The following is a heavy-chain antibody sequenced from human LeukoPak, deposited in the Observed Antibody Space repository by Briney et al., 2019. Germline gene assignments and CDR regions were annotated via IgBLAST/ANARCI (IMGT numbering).Heavy chain of an antibody. D-gene: IGHD2-21*01. CDR1: GFNFSDSR. CDR3: VRGDWYFES. J-gene: IGHJ4*02. CDR2: VNRDGTEK. Sequence: GGSLRLSWATAGFNFSDSRMTWVSQPPGKGMQWVANVNRDGTEKHFLDSVEGRFTISRDNANKALYLQMSSLTPQDTAVYFCVRGDWYFESWGQGALVTVSS. V-gene: IGHV3-7*04.